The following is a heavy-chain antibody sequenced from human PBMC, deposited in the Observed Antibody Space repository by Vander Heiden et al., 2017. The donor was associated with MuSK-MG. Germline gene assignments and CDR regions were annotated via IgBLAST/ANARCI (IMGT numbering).Heavy chain of an antibody. D-gene: IGHD3-22*01. Sequence: QVQLVQSGTEVREPGASVQVSCKASGYTFTDNYLHWVRQAPGQGLEWMGWINPKSGVTKYPQKFQGRVTMTRDTSTSTAYMELSRLTSDDTAVYYCAKVSHSVYFEYFHMDVWGQGTTVTVSS. J-gene: IGHJ6*02. CDR1: GYTFTDNY. V-gene: IGHV1-2*02. CDR3: AKVSHSVYFEYFHMDV. CDR2: INPKSGVT.